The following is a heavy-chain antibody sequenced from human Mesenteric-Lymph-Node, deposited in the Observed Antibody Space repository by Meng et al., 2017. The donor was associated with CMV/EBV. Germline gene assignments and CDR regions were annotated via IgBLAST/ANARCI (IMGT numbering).Heavy chain of an antibody. Sequence: SVKVSCKASGGTFSSYAISWVRQAPGQGLEWMGGIIPIFGTANYAQKFQGRVTITTDESTSTAYMELSSLRSEDTAVYYCARDKQQLVHFGGSYDAFDIWGQGTMVTVSS. V-gene: IGHV1-69*05. CDR3: ARDKQQLVHFGGSYDAFDI. CDR1: GGTFSSYA. J-gene: IGHJ3*02. CDR2: IIPIFGTA. D-gene: IGHD6-13*01.